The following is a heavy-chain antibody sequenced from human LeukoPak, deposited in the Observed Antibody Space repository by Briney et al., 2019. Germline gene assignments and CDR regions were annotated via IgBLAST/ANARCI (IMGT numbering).Heavy chain of an antibody. CDR3: ARDSGESMGGWLRFRRYFDY. CDR1: GYTFTGYY. J-gene: IGHJ4*02. CDR2: INPNSGGT. Sequence: VASVKVSCKASGYTFTGYYMHWVRQAPGQGLEWMGWINPNSGGTNYAQKFQGRVTMTRDTSISTAYMELSRLRSDDTAVYYCARDSGESMGGWLRFRRYFDYWGQGTLVTVSS. D-gene: IGHD5-12*01. V-gene: IGHV1-2*02.